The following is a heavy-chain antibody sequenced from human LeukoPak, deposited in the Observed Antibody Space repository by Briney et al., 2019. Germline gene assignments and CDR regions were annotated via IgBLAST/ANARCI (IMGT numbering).Heavy chain of an antibody. CDR2: IYYSGST. J-gene: IGHJ4*02. V-gene: IGHV4-59*01. Sequence: SETLSLTCAVSGGSISSYYWSWIRQPLGKGLEWIGYIYYSGSTNYNPSLKSRVTISVDTSKNQFSLKLSSVTAADTAVYYCARSSGWYILVFDYWGQGTLVTVSS. D-gene: IGHD6-19*01. CDR3: ARSSGWYILVFDY. CDR1: GGSISSYY.